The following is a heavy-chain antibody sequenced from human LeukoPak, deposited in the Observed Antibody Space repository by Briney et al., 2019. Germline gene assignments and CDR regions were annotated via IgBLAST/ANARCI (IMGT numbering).Heavy chain of an antibody. Sequence: SVKVSCKASGGTFSSYAISWVRQAPGQGLEWMGGIIPIFGTANYAQKFQGRVTITADESTSTAYMELSRLRSDDTAVYYCARAYRRAVAGTLFSYWGQGTLVTVSS. CDR2: IIPIFGTA. J-gene: IGHJ4*02. CDR3: ARAYRRAVAGTLFSY. V-gene: IGHV1-69*13. CDR1: GGTFSSYA. D-gene: IGHD6-19*01.